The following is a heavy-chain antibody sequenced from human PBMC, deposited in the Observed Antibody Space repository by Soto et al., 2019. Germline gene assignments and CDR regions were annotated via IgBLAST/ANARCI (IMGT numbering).Heavy chain of an antibody. J-gene: IGHJ5*02. D-gene: IGHD6-19*01. Sequence: PWGSLRLSCAASGFTFSSYDMHWVRQATGKGLEWVSAIGTAGDTYYPGSVKGRFTISRENAKNSLYLQMNSLRAEDTAVYYCARGKSSSGWYEYNWFDPWGQGTLVTVSS. CDR1: GFTFSSYD. V-gene: IGHV3-13*01. CDR3: ARGKSSSGWYEYNWFDP. CDR2: IGTAGDT.